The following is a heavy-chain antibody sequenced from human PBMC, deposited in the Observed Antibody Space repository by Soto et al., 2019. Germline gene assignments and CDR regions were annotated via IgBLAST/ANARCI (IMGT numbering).Heavy chain of an antibody. V-gene: IGHV3-21*06. CDR3: ARARGISDYFDY. J-gene: IGHJ4*02. CDR1: GFTFSSYS. D-gene: IGHD6-6*01. Sequence: EVLLVESGGGLVKPGGSLRLSCAASGFTFSSYSMDWVRQAPGEGLEWVSSISRSSNYMYYADSVRGRFPISRDNAKNSLYLQMNSLRVEDTAVYYCARARGISDYFDYWGQGTLVTVSS. CDR2: ISRSSNYM.